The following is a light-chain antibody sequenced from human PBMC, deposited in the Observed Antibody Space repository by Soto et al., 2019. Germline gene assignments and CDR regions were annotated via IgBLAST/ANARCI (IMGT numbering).Light chain of an antibody. J-gene: IGKJ4*01. CDR2: SAS. CDR3: QNYHSAPALT. Sequence: DIQMTQSPSSLSASVGDRVTMTCRASQGISNYLAWYQQKPWKVPKLLIFSASTLQSGVPSRFSGSGSGTDFTLTISSLQPEDVATYYCQNYHSAPALTFGGGTKVEIK. CDR1: QGISNY. V-gene: IGKV1-27*01.